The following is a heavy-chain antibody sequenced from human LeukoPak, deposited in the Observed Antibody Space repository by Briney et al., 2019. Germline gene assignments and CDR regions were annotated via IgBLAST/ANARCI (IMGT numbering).Heavy chain of an antibody. CDR2: VHYDGRT. J-gene: IGHJ4*02. D-gene: IGHD6-25*01. Sequence: SETLSLTCTVSGGPISGSRTWGWVRQPPGKGLEWIGNVHYDGRTASNPSLKSRVTMSLDTSTNQFSLKMNSVTATDTALYYCARVVTAAGLDVRGQGILVTISS. V-gene: IGHV4-39*07. CDR1: GGPISGSRT. CDR3: ARVVTAAGLDV.